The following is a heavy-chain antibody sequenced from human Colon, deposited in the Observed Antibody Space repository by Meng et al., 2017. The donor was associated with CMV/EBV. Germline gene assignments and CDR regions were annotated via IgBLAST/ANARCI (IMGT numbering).Heavy chain of an antibody. D-gene: IGHD6-13*01. CDR1: GFNFNSFG. V-gene: IGHV3-30*02. CDR3: AKRAASASLDY. J-gene: IGHJ4*02. CDR2: IRFDAKEQ. Sequence: GESLKISCAASGFNFNSFGMHWVRQAPGKGLEWVAFIRFDAKEQYYSDSVKGRFTISRDNAMSTLYLHMDGLRPDDTAVYYCAKRAASASLDYWGQGTLVTVSS.